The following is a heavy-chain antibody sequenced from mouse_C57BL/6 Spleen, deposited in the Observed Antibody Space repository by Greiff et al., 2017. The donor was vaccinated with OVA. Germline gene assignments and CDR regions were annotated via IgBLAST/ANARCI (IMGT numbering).Heavy chain of an antibody. J-gene: IGHJ4*01. D-gene: IGHD2-12*01. CDR3: ARRAYYSEDYYAMDY. CDR1: GYTFTTYP. V-gene: IGHV1-47*01. CDR2: FHPYNDDT. Sequence: QVHVKQSGAELVKPGASVKMSCKASGYTFTTYPIEWMKQNHGKSLEWIGNFHPYNDDTKYNEKFKGKATLTVEKSSSTVYLELSRLTSDDSAVYYCARRAYYSEDYYAMDYWGQGTSVTVSS.